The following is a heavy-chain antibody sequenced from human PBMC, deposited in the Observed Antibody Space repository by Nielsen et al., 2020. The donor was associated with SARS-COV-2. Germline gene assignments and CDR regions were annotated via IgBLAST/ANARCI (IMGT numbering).Heavy chain of an antibody. J-gene: IGHJ4*02. CDR3: ARKGSGSYSPGYFDY. Sequence: ASVKVSCKASGYTFTSYYMHWVRQAPGQGLEWMGIINPSGGSTSYAQKFQGRVTMTRDTSTSTVYMELSSLRSEDTAVYYCARKGSGSYSPGYFDYWGQGTLVTVSS. CDR2: INPSGGST. V-gene: IGHV1-46*01. D-gene: IGHD3-10*01. CDR1: GYTFTSYY.